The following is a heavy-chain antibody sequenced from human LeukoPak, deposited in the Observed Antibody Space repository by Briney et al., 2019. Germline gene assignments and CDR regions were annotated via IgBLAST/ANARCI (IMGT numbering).Heavy chain of an antibody. CDR1: GFTFGDYA. CDR3: TRGSGYFSGNLGWLDF. V-gene: IGHV3-49*04. D-gene: IGHD3-3*01. J-gene: IGHJ4*02. CDR2: IRSKAYGGTI. Sequence: HPGGSLRLSCTASGFTFGDYAMSWVRQAPGKGLEWVGFIRSKAYGGTIEYAAFVKGRFTISRDDSKRIAYLQMNSLKTEDTAVYYRTRGSGYFSGNLGWLDFWGQGTLVTVSS.